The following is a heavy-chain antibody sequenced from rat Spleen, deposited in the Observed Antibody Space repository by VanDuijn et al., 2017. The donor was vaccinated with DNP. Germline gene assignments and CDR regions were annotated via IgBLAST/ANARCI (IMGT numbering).Heavy chain of an antibody. CDR3: ARHGRRGYWYFDF. CDR2: ISYEGSST. V-gene: IGHV5-7*01. CDR1: GFTVSDFN. Sequence: EVQLVESGGGLVQPGWSLKLSCAASGFTVSDFNMAWVRQAPKKGLEWVATISYEGSSTWYRDSVKGRFTISRDNAKSTLYLQMDSLRSEDTATYFCARHGRRGYWYFDFWGPGTMVTVSS. J-gene: IGHJ1*01.